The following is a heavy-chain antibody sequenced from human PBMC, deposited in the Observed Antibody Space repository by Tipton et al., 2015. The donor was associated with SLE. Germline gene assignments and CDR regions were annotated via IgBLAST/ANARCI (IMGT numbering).Heavy chain of an antibody. CDR3: ARGELYWSFDL. V-gene: IGHV4-34*01. CDR2: INHSGST. J-gene: IGHJ2*01. Sequence: TLSLTCAVYGGSLSGYYWSWIRQPPGKGLEWIGEINHSGSTNYNPSLKSRVTISVDTSKNQFSLKLSSVTAADTAVYYCARGELYWSFDLWGRGTLVTVSS. CDR1: GGSLSGYY. D-gene: IGHD1-26*01.